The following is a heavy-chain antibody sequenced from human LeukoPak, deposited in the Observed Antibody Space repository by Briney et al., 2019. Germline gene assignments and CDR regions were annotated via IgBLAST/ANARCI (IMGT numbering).Heavy chain of an antibody. CDR3: ARDASGGDLPFDY. CDR2: ISSSSSYT. D-gene: IGHD2-21*02. J-gene: IGHJ4*02. V-gene: IGHV3-11*05. Sequence: GGSLRLSCAASGFTFSDYYMSWIRQAPGKGLEWVSYISSSSSYTNYADSVKGRFTISRDNAKNSLYLQMNSLRAEDTAVYYCARDASGGDLPFDYWGQGTLVTVSS. CDR1: GFTFSDYY.